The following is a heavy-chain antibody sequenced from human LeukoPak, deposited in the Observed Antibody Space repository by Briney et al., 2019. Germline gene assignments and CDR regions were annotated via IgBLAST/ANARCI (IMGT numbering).Heavy chain of an antibody. V-gene: IGHV3-23*01. D-gene: IGHD3-22*01. CDR2: ISGSGGST. CDR3: AKVGSSSGYYYGY. CDR1: GFTFSDYY. Sequence: GGSLRLSCAASGFTFSDYYMSWIRQAPGKGLEWVSAISGSGGSTYYADSVKGRFTISRDNSKNTLYLQMNSLRAEDTAVYYCAKVGSSSGYYYGYWGQGTLVTVSP. J-gene: IGHJ4*02.